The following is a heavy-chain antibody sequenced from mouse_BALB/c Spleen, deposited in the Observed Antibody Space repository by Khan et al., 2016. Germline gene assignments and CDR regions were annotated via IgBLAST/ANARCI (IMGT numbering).Heavy chain of an antibody. CDR1: GFNIKDCY. CDR3: ARGYDGFAY. D-gene: IGHD2-2*01. CDR2: IDPENGNT. Sequence: VQLQQPGAELVRPGALVKLSCKASGFNIKDCYIHWVKQRPEQGLEWIGWIDPENGNTIYGPKFQDKARITADTSSNTAYLQLSSLTSEDTAVYYCARGYDGFAYWGPGTLVTVSA. V-gene: IGHV14-1*02. J-gene: IGHJ3*01.